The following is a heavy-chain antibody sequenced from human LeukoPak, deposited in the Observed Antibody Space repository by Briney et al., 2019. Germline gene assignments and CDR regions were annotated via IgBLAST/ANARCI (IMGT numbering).Heavy chain of an antibody. Sequence: GASVQVSCKASGYTFTGYYMHWVRPAPGQGLEWMGWINPNSGGKNYAQKFQGRVTMTRDTSISTAYMELSRLRSDDTAVYYCARGASGVYTVTTSWFDPWGQGTLVTVSS. CDR3: ARGASGVYTVTTSWFDP. CDR1: GYTFTGYY. D-gene: IGHD4-17*01. CDR2: INPNSGGK. J-gene: IGHJ5*02. V-gene: IGHV1-2*02.